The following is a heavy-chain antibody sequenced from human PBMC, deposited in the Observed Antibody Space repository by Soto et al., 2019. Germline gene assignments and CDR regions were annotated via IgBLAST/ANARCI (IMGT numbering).Heavy chain of an antibody. D-gene: IGHD6-13*01. CDR1: GFTFSSYG. CDR3: ARDPAAGTLDY. CDR2: IWYDGSNK. V-gene: IGHV3-33*01. Sequence: QVQLVESGGGVVQPGRSLRLSCAASGFTFSSYGMHWVRQAPGKGLEWVAVIWYDGSNKYYADSVKGRFTISRDNSKNPLYLQMNSLRAEDTAVYYCARDPAAGTLDYWGQGTLVTVSS. J-gene: IGHJ4*02.